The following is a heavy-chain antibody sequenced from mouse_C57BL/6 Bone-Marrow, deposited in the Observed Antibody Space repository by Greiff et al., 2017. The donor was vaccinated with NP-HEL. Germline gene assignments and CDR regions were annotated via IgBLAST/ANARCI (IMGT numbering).Heavy chain of an antibody. J-gene: IGHJ1*03. CDR2: IDPETGGT. D-gene: IGHD1-1*01. Sequence: QVQLKESGAELVRPGASVTLSCKASGYTFTDYEMHWVKQTPVHGLEWIGAIDPETGGTAYNQKFKGKAILTADKSSSTAYMELRSLTSEDSAVYYCTRRQNGSSHWYFDVWGTGTTVTVSS. CDR1: GYTFTDYE. V-gene: IGHV1-15*01. CDR3: TRRQNGSSHWYFDV.